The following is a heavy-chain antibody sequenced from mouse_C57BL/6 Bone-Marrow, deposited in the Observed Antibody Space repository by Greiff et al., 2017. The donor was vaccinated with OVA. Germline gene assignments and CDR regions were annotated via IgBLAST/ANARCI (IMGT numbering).Heavy chain of an antibody. Sequence: QVQLQQPGAELVMPGASVKLSCKASGYTFTSYWMHWVKQRPGQGLEWIGEIDPSDSYTNYNQKFKGKSTLTVDKSSSTAYMQLSSLTSEDSAVYYCARSMLPYYYGSSFYYAMDYWGQGTSVTVSS. CDR2: IDPSDSYT. V-gene: IGHV1-69*01. J-gene: IGHJ4*01. D-gene: IGHD1-1*01. CDR3: ARSMLPYYYGSSFYYAMDY. CDR1: GYTFTSYW.